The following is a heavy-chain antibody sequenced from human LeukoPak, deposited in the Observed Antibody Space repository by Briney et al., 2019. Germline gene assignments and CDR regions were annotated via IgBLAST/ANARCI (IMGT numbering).Heavy chain of an antibody. CDR3: ARGRTQLWSKPFDY. J-gene: IGHJ4*02. Sequence: ASVKVSCKSSGYTFTGYYMHWVRQAPGQGLEWMGWINPNSGSTNYAQKFQGRVTMTRDTSISTAYMELSRLRSDDTAVYYCARGRTQLWSKPFDYWGQGTLVTVSS. CDR2: INPNSGST. CDR1: GYTFTGYY. V-gene: IGHV1-2*02. D-gene: IGHD5-18*01.